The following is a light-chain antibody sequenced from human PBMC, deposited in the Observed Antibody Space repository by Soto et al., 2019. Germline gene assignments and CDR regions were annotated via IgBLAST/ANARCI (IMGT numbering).Light chain of an antibody. Sequence: DIGMTQSPASLAVSLGERATINCKSSQSFLYSSNNKNYLAWYQQKPGQPPKLLIYWASTRESGVPDRFSGSGSGTDFTLTISSLQAEDVAVYYCQQYYSTPLTFGGRTKVDIK. CDR1: QSFLYSSNNKNY. J-gene: IGKJ4*01. CDR2: WAS. V-gene: IGKV4-1*01. CDR3: QQYYSTPLT.